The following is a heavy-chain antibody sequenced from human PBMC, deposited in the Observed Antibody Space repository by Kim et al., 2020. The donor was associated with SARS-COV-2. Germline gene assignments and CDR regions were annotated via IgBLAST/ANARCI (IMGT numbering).Heavy chain of an antibody. CDR3: AKDIGSSRRDYYDSSGYYYVGGFDY. D-gene: IGHD3-22*01. Sequence: GGSLRLSCAASGFTFDDYAMHWVRQAPGKGLEWVSLISGDGGSTYYADSVKGRFTISRDNSKNSLYLQMNSLRTEDTALYYCAKDIGSSRRDYYDSSGYYYVGGFDYWGQGTLVTVSS. CDR1: GFTFDDYA. J-gene: IGHJ4*02. CDR2: ISGDGGST. V-gene: IGHV3-43*02.